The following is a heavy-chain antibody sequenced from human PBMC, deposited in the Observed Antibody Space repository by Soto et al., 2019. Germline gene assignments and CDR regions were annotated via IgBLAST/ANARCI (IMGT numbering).Heavy chain of an antibody. CDR2: IYHSGST. V-gene: IGHV4-30-4*01. CDR3: ARDHRLYGDSWYFEL. D-gene: IGHD4-17*01. J-gene: IGHJ2*01. Sequence: QVQLQESGPGLVKPSQTLFLTCTVSGGSISSGDYYWSWVRQPPGKGLEWIGYIYHSGSTYYNQSLKSRVSMSVDKSKNQFSLNLSSVTAADTAVYYCARDHRLYGDSWYFELWGRGTLVTVSS. CDR1: GGSISSGDYY.